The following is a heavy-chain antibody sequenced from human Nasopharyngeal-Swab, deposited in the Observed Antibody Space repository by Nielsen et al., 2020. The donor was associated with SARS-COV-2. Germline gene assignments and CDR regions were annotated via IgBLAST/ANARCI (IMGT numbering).Heavy chain of an antibody. CDR3: AKEPDGYYGGNWFDP. CDR1: GFTFSSYA. V-gene: IGHV3-23*01. CDR2: ISGSGGST. Sequence: GESLKISCAASGFTFSSYAMSWVRQAPGKGLEWVSAISGSGGSTYYADSVKGRFTISRDNSKNTLYLQMKSLRAEDTAVYYCAKEPDGYYGGNWFDPWGQGTLVTVSS. J-gene: IGHJ5*02. D-gene: IGHD4-17*01.